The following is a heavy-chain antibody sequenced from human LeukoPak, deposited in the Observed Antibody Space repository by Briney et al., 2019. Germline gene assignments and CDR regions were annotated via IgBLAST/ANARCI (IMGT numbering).Heavy chain of an antibody. D-gene: IGHD3-22*01. V-gene: IGHV3-11*04. CDR2: IGSSGSPI. CDR1: GFTFSDYY. J-gene: IGHJ4*02. CDR3: ARDLLVGGSGYHY. Sequence: GGSLRLSCAASGFTFSDYYMSWIRQAPGKGLEWVSYIGSSGSPIYYADSVKGRFTISRDNAKNSLYLQMNSLRAEDTAVYYCARDLLVGGSGYHYWGQGTLVTVSS.